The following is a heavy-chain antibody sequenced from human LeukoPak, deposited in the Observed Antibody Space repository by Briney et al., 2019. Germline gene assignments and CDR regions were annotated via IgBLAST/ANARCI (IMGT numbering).Heavy chain of an antibody. D-gene: IGHD5-18*01. Sequence: AGESLQISCMGSGSRFASYWIAWVRALPGKGLEWMGSIYPGDSDTRYSPSFQGQVTISADKSISTAYLQWRGLKASDTAMYYCARLGTAVVARFFDIWGQGTLVTVSS. J-gene: IGHJ4*02. CDR1: GSRFASYW. CDR3: ARLGTAVVARFFDI. V-gene: IGHV5-51*01. CDR2: IYPGDSDT.